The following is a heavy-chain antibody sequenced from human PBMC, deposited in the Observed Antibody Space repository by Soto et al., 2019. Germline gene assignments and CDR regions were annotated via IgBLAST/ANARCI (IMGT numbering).Heavy chain of an antibody. V-gene: IGHV3-64*01. CDR1: GFTFSSYA. CDR2: ISSNGGST. J-gene: IGHJ4*02. CDR3: ARGLVRGVFDY. D-gene: IGHD3-10*01. Sequence: EVQLVESGGGLVQPGGSLRLSCAASGFTFSSYAMHWVHQAPGKGLEYVSTISSNGGSTYYANSVKGRFTISRDNSKNTLYLQMGSLRAEDMAVYYCARGLVRGVFDYWGQGTLVTVSS.